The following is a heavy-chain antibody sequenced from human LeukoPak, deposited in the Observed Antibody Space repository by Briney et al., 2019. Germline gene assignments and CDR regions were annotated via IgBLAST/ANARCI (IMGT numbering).Heavy chain of an antibody. D-gene: IGHD1-1*01. V-gene: IGHV3-23*01. J-gene: IGHJ4*02. CDR3: ATNWNLDY. CDR2: ISGSGGNT. Sequence: GGSLRLSCAASGFTFSSYAMSWVRQAPGKGLECISLISGSGGNTYYADSVKGRFTISRDNSKNTLYLQIHSLRAEDTALYYCATNWNLDYWGQGTLVTVSS. CDR1: GFTFSSYA.